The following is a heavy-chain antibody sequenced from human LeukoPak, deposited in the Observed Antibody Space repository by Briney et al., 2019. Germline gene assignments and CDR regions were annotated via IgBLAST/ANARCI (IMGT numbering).Heavy chain of an antibody. D-gene: IGHD4-23*01. CDR3: ARRRYGDNSGVYYFDY. J-gene: IGHJ4*02. CDR1: GYSFTSYW. V-gene: IGHV5-51*01. Sequence: GESLKISCKGSGYSFTSYWIGWVRQMPGKGLEWMGIIYPGDSDTRYSPSFQGQVTISADKSISTAYLQWSSLKASDTAMYYCARRRYGDNSGVYYFDYWGQGTLVTVSS. CDR2: IYPGDSDT.